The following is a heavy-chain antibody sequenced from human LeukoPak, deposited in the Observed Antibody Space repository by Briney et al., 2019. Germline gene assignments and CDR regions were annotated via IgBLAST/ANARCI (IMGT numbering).Heavy chain of an antibody. V-gene: IGHV4-34*01. D-gene: IGHD6-19*01. J-gene: IGHJ4*02. CDR3: ARGVYGSSAIFGY. CDR1: GGSFSGYY. Sequence: PSETLSLTCAVYGGSFSGYYWSWIRQPPRKGLEWIGEINHSGSTNYNPSLKSRVTISVDTSKNQFSLKLSSVTAAGTAVYYCARGVYGSSAIFGYWGQGTLVTVSS. CDR2: INHSGST.